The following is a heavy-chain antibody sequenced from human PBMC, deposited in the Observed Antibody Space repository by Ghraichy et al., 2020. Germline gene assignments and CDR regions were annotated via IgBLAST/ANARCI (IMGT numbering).Heavy chain of an antibody. Sequence: SETLSLTCTVSGGSISSSSYYWGWIRQPPGKGLEWIGSIYYSGSTYYNTSLKSRVTISVDTSKNQFSLKLSSVTAADTAVYYCARGIQLWPRYYYYYYGMDVWGQGTTVTVSS. V-gene: IGHV4-39*01. J-gene: IGHJ6*02. D-gene: IGHD5-18*01. CDR1: GGSISSSSYY. CDR2: IYYSGST. CDR3: ARGIQLWPRYYYYYYGMDV.